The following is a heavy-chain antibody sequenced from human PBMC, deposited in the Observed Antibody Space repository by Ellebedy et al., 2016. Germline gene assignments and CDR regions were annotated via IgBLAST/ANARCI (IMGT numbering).Heavy chain of an antibody. CDR2: IYYSGST. V-gene: IGHV4-39*01. Sequence: SETLSLTCTVSGGSINSSSYYWGWIRQPPGKGLEWIGSIYYSGSTYYNPSLKSRVTISVDTSKKQFSLKLSSVTAADTAVYYCARAGRQLAPRYWGQGTLVTVSS. CDR3: ARAGRQLAPRY. D-gene: IGHD6-13*01. CDR1: GGSINSSSYY. J-gene: IGHJ4*02.